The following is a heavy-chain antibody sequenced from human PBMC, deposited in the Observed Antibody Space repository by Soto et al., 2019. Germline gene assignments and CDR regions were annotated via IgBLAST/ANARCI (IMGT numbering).Heavy chain of an antibody. CDR1: GFTFSSYS. D-gene: IGHD4-4*01. CDR3: ARSKIKSRYFDL. CDR2: ISSSSSYI. V-gene: IGHV3-21*01. Sequence: EVQLVESGGGLVKPGGSLRLSCAASGFTFSSYSMNWVRQAPGKGLGWVSSISSSSSYIYYADSVKGRFTISRDNAKNSLYLQMNSLRAEDTAVYYCARSKIKSRYFDLWGRGTLVTVSS. J-gene: IGHJ2*01.